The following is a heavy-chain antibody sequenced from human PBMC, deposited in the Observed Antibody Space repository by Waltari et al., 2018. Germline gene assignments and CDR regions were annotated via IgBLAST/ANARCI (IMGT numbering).Heavy chain of an antibody. J-gene: IGHJ5*02. CDR1: GDSMSGTNG. V-gene: IGHV4-4*02. CDR3: ARDRARGLYLDT. D-gene: IGHD2-15*01. Sequence: QLQLQESGPGLVEPSGTLSLTCAVSGDSMSGTNGWSWVRQSRQKGLEWIGQVHHSGKINYNPSFASRVTISGDTSNNQISLMVTSATAADTAVYYCARDRARGLYLDTWGPGILVTVSP. CDR2: VHHSGKI.